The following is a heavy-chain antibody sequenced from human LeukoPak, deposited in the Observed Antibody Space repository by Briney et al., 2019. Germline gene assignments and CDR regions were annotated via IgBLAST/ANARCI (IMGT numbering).Heavy chain of an antibody. Sequence: GASVKVSCKASGGTFSSYAISWVRQAPGQGLEWMGGIIPIFGTANYAQKFQGRVTITTDESTSTAYMELSSLRSEDTAVYYCAREVYGDYTVDYWGQGTLVTVSS. V-gene: IGHV1-69*05. CDR3: AREVYGDYTVDY. CDR2: IIPIFGTA. D-gene: IGHD4-17*01. CDR1: GGTFSSYA. J-gene: IGHJ4*02.